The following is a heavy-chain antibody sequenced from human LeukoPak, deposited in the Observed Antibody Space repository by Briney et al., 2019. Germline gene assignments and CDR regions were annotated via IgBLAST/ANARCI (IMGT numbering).Heavy chain of an antibody. Sequence: GGSLRLSCAASGFTFRSYWMNWVRQAPGKGLVWVSRISSEERTTNYADSVKGRFTISRDNTRNTVYLQMNSLRAEDTAMYYCARVPAYGNYRRAFDIWGQGAMVIVSS. CDR2: ISSEERTT. CDR1: GFTFRSYW. J-gene: IGHJ3*02. CDR3: ARVPAYGNYRRAFDI. V-gene: IGHV3-74*01. D-gene: IGHD4-11*01.